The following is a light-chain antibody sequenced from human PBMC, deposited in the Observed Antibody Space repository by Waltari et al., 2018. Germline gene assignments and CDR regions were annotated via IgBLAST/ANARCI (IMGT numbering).Light chain of an antibody. CDR3: AAWDRSLRIVV. CDR1: RPNLRVQN. V-gene: IGLV1-44*01. Sequence: QSVLTQPPSASGTPGQRVTIFCSGSRPNLRVQNVILFQQFPGTAPKLLIYSSIQRPSGVPDRFSGSKSGTSASLAINGLQSDDEADYYCAAWDRSLRIVVFGGGTKLTVL. J-gene: IGLJ2*01. CDR2: SSI.